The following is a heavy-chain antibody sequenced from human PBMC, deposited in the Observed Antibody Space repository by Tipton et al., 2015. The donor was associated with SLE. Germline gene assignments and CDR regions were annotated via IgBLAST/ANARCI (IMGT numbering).Heavy chain of an antibody. Sequence: TLSLTCAVYGGSFSGYYWSWIRRPPGKGPEWIGEINHSGSTNYNPSLKSRVTISVDTSKNQFSLKLSSVTAADTAVYYCARGKDIVVARDAFDIWGQGTMVTVSS. CDR3: ARGKDIVVARDAFDI. J-gene: IGHJ3*02. CDR1: GGSFSGYY. V-gene: IGHV4-34*01. D-gene: IGHD2-15*01. CDR2: INHSGST.